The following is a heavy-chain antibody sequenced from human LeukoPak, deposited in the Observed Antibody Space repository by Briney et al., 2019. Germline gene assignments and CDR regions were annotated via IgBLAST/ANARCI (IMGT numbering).Heavy chain of an antibody. CDR3: ARRSRGEPENIDY. V-gene: IGHV1-2*02. CDR1: GYTFTVYY. J-gene: IGHJ4*02. Sequence: ASVTLSCKSSGYTFTVYYMHWVRQAPGQGLEWMGWINPNSGGTNYAQKFQGRVTMTRDTSISTAYMELSRLRSDDTAVYYCARRSRGEPENIDYWGQGTLVTVSS. D-gene: IGHD3-16*01. CDR2: INPNSGGT.